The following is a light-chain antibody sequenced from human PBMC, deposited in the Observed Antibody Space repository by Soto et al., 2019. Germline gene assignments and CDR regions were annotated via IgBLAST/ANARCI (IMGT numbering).Light chain of an antibody. Sequence: IVLTQSPGTLSLSPGERATLSCRSSQSVSNNYLAWYQQKPGQAPRLLIYGASSRATGIPDRFSGSGSGTDFTLTISRLEPEDFAVYYCHQYGSSAWTFGQGTKVDIK. CDR1: QSVSNNY. J-gene: IGKJ1*01. V-gene: IGKV3-20*01. CDR3: HQYGSSAWT. CDR2: GAS.